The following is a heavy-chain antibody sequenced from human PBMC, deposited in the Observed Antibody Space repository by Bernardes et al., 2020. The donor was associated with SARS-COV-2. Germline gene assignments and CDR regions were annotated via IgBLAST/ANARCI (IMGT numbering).Heavy chain of an antibody. CDR2: TWVDGSDN. Sequence: GGSLRLSCAASGFSFSRYGVYWVRQAPGKGLEWVAVTWVDGSDNHYADSVQGRFTISRDNSKNTLYLQMSNVRGADTAIYYCARDGDTGDWYNPYSSHYHLDVWGPGTTVTVSS. CDR1: GFSFSRYG. V-gene: IGHV3-33*07. CDR3: ARDGDTGDWYNPYSSHYHLDV. J-gene: IGHJ6*02. D-gene: IGHD6-19*01.